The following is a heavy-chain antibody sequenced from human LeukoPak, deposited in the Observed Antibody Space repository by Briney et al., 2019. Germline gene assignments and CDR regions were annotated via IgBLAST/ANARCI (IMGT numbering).Heavy chain of an antibody. CDR2: IIPIFGTA. D-gene: IGHD5-12*01. CDR1: GGTFSSYA. Sequence: SVKVSYKASGGTFSSYAISWVRQAPGQGLEWIGGIIPIFGTANYAQKFQGRVTITADKSTSTAYMELSSLRSEDTAVYYCARGSEEVATISDAFDIWGQGTMVTVSS. J-gene: IGHJ3*02. CDR3: ARGSEEVATISDAFDI. V-gene: IGHV1-69*06.